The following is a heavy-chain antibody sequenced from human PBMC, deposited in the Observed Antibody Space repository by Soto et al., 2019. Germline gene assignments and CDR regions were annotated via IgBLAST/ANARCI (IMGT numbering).Heavy chain of an antibody. V-gene: IGHV1-69*06. CDR1: GGTFSSYA. CDR3: ARGEDYYDSSGYYTLLF. J-gene: IGHJ4*02. D-gene: IGHD3-22*01. CDR2: IIPIFGTP. Sequence: QVQLVQSGAEVKKPGSSVKVSCKAFGGTFSSYAISWVRQAPGQGLEWMGGIIPIFGTPNYAQKFQGRVTINADKSTSTVYMELTRLRSDDTAIYYCARGEDYYDSSGYYTLLFWGQGTLVTVSS.